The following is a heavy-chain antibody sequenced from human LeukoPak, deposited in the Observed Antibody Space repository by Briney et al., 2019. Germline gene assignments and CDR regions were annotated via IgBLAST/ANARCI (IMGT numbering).Heavy chain of an antibody. CDR3: ASTKFEYSSSVGY. CDR2: IYHSGST. CDR1: GGSISSGGYY. V-gene: IGHV4-30-2*01. D-gene: IGHD6-6*01. Sequence: SQTLSLTCTVSGGSISSGGYYWSWSRQPPGKGLEWIGYIYHSGSTYYNPSLKSRVTISVDRSKNQFSLKLSSVTAADTAVYYCASTKFEYSSSVGYWGQGTLVTVSS. J-gene: IGHJ4*02.